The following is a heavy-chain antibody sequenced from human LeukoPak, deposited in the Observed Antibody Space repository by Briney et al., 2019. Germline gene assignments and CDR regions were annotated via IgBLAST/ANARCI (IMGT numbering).Heavy chain of an antibody. J-gene: IGHJ6*03. D-gene: IGHD2-2*02. CDR1: GGVFTTYA. CDR3: ARGTGYCSSTSCYRGHYYYMDV. CDR2: IIPFLGTT. V-gene: IGHV1-69*11. Sequence: SVKVSCKASGGVFTTYAISWVRQAPGQGLEWMGSIIPFLGTTNYAQKFQGRVTITADESTSTAYMELSSLRSEDTAVYYCARGTGYCSSTSCYRGHYYYMDVWGKGTTVTVSS.